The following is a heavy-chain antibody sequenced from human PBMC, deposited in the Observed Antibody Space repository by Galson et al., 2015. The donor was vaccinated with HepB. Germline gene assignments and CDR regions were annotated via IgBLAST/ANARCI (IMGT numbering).Heavy chain of an antibody. J-gene: IGHJ6*02. D-gene: IGHD3-22*01. CDR1: GFTFSDYA. CDR3: ARVRIPGYYYDSSGFLQDYHMDV. CDR2: ISYDAINK. Sequence: SLRLSCAASGFTFSDYAMHWVRQGPGKGLDGVAVISYDAINKYYADSVKGRFTISRDNSRNTLYLQMNSLRAEDTAVYYCARVRIPGYYYDSSGFLQDYHMDVWGQGTTVTVSS. V-gene: IGHV3-30*04.